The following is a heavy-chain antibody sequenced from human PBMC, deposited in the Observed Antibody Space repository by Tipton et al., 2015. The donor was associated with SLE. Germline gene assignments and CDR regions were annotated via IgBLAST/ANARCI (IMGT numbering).Heavy chain of an antibody. CDR1: GASITSSDW. Sequence: TLSLTCAVSGASITSSDWWSWVRHPPGKGLEYIGEIHHRGSTNYKSSLRGRVTISVDKSKNQFSLKLTSVTAADTAVYYCARWIPLTGINVWGQGATVTVSS. CDR3: ARWIPLTGINV. J-gene: IGHJ6*02. D-gene: IGHD5-18*01. V-gene: IGHV4-4*02. CDR2: IHHRGST.